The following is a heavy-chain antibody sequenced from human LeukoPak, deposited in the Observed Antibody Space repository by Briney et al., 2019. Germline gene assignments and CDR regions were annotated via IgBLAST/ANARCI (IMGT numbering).Heavy chain of an antibody. CDR3: ARDVGYYDSSGSNALDY. D-gene: IGHD3-22*01. V-gene: IGHV1-18*01. CDR2: ISAYNGNT. CDR1: GYTFTSYG. J-gene: IGHJ4*02. Sequence: ASVKVSCKASGYTFTSYGISWVRQAPGQGLEWMGWISAYNGNTNYAQKLQGRVTMTTDTSTSTAYTELRSLRSDDTAVYYCARDVGYYDSSGSNALDYWGQGTLVTVSS.